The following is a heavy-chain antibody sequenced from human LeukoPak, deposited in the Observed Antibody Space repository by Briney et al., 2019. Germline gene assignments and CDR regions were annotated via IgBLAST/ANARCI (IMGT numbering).Heavy chain of an antibody. Sequence: GGSLRLSCAASGFTFTTYWMSWVRQAPGKGLEWVAKISPDGSEKYYVDSVKGRFTISRDNAKNSLDLQMSSLRADDTAVYYCARGGDYFFDYWGQGTLVTVSS. J-gene: IGHJ4*02. D-gene: IGHD4-17*01. V-gene: IGHV3-7*02. CDR2: ISPDGSEK. CDR1: GFTFTTYW. CDR3: ARGGDYFFDY.